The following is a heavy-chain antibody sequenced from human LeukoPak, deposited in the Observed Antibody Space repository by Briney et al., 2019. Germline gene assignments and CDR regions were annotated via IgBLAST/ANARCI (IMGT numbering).Heavy chain of an antibody. CDR2: IYTSGST. V-gene: IGHV4-61*02. D-gene: IGHD3-10*01. Sequence: SQTLSLTCTVSGGSISSGSYYWSWIRQPAGKGLEWIGRIYTSGSTNYNPSLKSRVTISVDTSKNQFSLKLSSVTAADTAVYYCAREATMEEWAFDIWGQGTMVTVSS. J-gene: IGHJ3*02. CDR3: AREATMEEWAFDI. CDR1: GGSISSGSYY.